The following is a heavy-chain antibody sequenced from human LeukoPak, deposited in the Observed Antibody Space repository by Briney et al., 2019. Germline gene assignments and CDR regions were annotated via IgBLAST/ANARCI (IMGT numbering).Heavy chain of an antibody. CDR2: ISSSGGTI. CDR3: ARVTLWFGELFPDY. V-gene: IGHV3-48*03. CDR1: GFTFSSYE. Sequence: GGSLRLPCAASGFTFSSYEMNWVRQAPGKGLEWVSYISSSGGTIYYADSVKGRFTISRDNAKNSLYLQMNSLRAEDTAVYYCARVTLWFGELFPDYWGQGTLVTVSS. J-gene: IGHJ4*02. D-gene: IGHD3-10*01.